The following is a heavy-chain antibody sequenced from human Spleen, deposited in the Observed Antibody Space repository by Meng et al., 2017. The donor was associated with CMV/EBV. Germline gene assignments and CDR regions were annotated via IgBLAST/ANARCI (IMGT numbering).Heavy chain of an antibody. D-gene: IGHD2-2*01. CDR2: ISGSSRYV. J-gene: IGHJ6*02. Sequence: GESLKISCEASGFTFSDFSMNWVRQVPGKGLEWVSSISGSSRYVYYADSVKGRFTISRDNAKKSLYLQMNSLRAEDTAVYYCARGGEYQPLDVWGQGTTVTVSS. V-gene: IGHV3-21*01. CDR3: ARGGEYQPLDV. CDR1: GFTFSDFS.